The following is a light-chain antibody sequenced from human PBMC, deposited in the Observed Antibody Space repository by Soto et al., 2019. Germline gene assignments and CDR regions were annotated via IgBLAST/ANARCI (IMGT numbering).Light chain of an antibody. CDR1: QNINRY. CDR3: QQYNDYPLT. Sequence: QMTQSPSSLPASVGDRVAITCRTSQNINRYLNWYQQKQGKAPKVLIYDASSLKTGVPSRFSGSGSGTELTLTISSLQPDDCETYDCQQYNDYPLTFGGGTKVDIK. V-gene: IGKV1D-13*01. J-gene: IGKJ4*01. CDR2: DAS.